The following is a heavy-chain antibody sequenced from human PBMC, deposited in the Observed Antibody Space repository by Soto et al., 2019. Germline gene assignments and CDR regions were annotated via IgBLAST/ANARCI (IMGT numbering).Heavy chain of an antibody. Sequence: SVKLSCKPSGFTFTLSAVQWVRQARGQRLEWMGWIVVDTGNTNYAQKLQGRVTITTDTSTSTAYMELSSLSSDDTAVYYCARDRSIPSRAGWVYYGMDVWGQGTTVTVSS. V-gene: IGHV1-58*01. CDR1: GFTFTLSA. J-gene: IGHJ6*02. D-gene: IGHD1-26*01. CDR2: IVVDTGNT. CDR3: ARDRSIPSRAGWVYYGMDV.